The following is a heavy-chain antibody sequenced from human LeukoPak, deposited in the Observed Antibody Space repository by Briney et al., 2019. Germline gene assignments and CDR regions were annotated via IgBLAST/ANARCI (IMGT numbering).Heavy chain of an antibody. CDR3: AKDIGWFDP. Sequence: PGGSLRLSWAASGFTFRSYAMNWVRQAPGKGLEWVSAISGTGDSPHYADSVKGRFTISRDNSKNTLYLQMNSLRAEDTAFYYCAKDIGWFDPWGQGTLVTVSS. CDR2: ISGTGDSP. J-gene: IGHJ5*02. V-gene: IGHV3-23*01. CDR1: GFTFRSYA.